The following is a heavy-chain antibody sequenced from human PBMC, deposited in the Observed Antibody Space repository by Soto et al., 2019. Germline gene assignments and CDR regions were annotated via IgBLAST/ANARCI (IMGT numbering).Heavy chain of an antibody. D-gene: IGHD3-22*01. V-gene: IGHV4-39*01. J-gene: IGHJ4*02. CDR1: GGSISSSGYY. Sequence: PSETLSLTCTVSGGSISSSGYYWGWIRQPPGKGLEWIGSISYSGSTYYNPSLKSRVTISVDTSKNQFSLKPSSVTAADTAVYYCASYYYDTSGYYYVPGVYWGQGTLVTVS. CDR3: ASYYYDTSGYYYVPGVY. CDR2: ISYSGST.